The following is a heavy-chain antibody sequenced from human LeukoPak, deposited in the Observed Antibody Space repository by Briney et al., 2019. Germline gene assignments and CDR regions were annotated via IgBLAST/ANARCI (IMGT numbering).Heavy chain of an antibody. D-gene: IGHD5-24*01. CDR2: IRYDGSNK. Sequence: QPGGSLRLSCAASGFTFSSYGMRWIRQAPGKGLEWVAFIRYDGSNKYYADSVKGRFTISRDNSKNTLYLQMNSLRAEDTAVYYCARDRELAWGQGTLVTVSS. CDR1: GFTFSSYG. CDR3: ARDRELA. V-gene: IGHV3-30*02. J-gene: IGHJ5*02.